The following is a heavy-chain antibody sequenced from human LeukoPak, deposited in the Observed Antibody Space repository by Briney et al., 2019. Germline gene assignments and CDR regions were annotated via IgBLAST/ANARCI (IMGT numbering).Heavy chain of an antibody. CDR2: INHSGST. V-gene: IGHV4-34*01. CDR1: GGSLSGYY. J-gene: IGHJ4*02. Sequence: SETLSLTCSVYGGSLSGYYWSWIRQTPGKGLELIGEINHSGSTTYYPSFKNRVTISVDTSKNQFSLKLSSVTAADRALYYCARQTTSGYLDYWGQGTLGTVSS. CDR3: ARQTTSGYLDY. D-gene: IGHD3-22*01.